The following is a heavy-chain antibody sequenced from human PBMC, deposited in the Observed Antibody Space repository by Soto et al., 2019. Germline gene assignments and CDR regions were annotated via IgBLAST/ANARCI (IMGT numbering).Heavy chain of an antibody. Sequence: QSGGSLRLSCAASGFTFSSYGMHWVRQAPGKGLEWVAVISYDGSNKYYADSVKGRFTISRDNSKKTLYLQMNSLRAEDTAVYYCAKDYCSSTSCYGYYYYGMDVWGQGTTVTVPS. J-gene: IGHJ6*02. CDR1: GFTFSSYG. D-gene: IGHD2-2*01. V-gene: IGHV3-30*18. CDR3: AKDYCSSTSCYGYYYYGMDV. CDR2: ISYDGSNK.